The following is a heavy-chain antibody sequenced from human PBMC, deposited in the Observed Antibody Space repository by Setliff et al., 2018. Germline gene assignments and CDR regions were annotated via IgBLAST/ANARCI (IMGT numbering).Heavy chain of an antibody. CDR3: ARVYDFWSGYYVDYFDY. CDR1: GFTFSSYS. J-gene: IGHJ4*02. CDR2: ISSSSSTI. Sequence: LRLSCAASGFTFSSYSMNWVRQAPGKGLEWVSYISSSSSTIYYADSVKGRFTISRDNAKNSLYLQMNSLRAEDTAVYYCARVYDFWSGYYVDYFDYWGQGTLVTVSS. V-gene: IGHV3-48*01. D-gene: IGHD3-3*01.